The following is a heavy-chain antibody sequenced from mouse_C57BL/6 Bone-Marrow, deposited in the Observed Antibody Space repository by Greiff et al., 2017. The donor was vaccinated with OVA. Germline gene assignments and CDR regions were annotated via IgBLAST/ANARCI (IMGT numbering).Heavy chain of an antibody. J-gene: IGHJ3*01. CDR3: VPHYYGSSPWFAY. CDR1: GFNIKNTY. CDR2: IDPANGNT. D-gene: IGHD1-1*01. Sequence: EVKLVESVAELVRPGASVKLSCTASGFNIKNTYMHWVKQRPEQGLEWIGRIDPANGNTKYAPKFQGKATITADTSSNTAYLQLSSLTSEDTAIYYCVPHYYGSSPWFAYWGQGTLVTVSA. V-gene: IGHV14-3*01.